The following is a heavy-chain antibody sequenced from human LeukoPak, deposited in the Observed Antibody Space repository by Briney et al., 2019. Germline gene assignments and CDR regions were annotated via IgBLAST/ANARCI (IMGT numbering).Heavy chain of an antibody. J-gene: IGHJ4*02. Sequence: ASVKVSCKASGYTFTGYYMHWVRQAPGQGLEWMGWINPNSGGTNYAQKLQGRVTMTTDTSTSTAYMELRSLRSDDTAVYYCARDQDYYDSSGYLNPDYWGQGTLVTVSS. CDR2: INPNSGGT. CDR3: ARDQDYYDSSGYLNPDY. CDR1: GYTFTGYY. V-gene: IGHV1-2*02. D-gene: IGHD3-22*01.